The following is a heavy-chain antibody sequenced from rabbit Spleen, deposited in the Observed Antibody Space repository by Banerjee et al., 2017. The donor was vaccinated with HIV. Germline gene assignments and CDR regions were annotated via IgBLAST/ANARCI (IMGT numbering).Heavy chain of an antibody. D-gene: IGHD2-1*01. Sequence: QEQLEESGGGLVKPEGSLTLTCKASGFSFSDRDVMCWVRQAPGKGLEWIGYIDPVFGITYYANWVNGRFSISRENAQNTVFLQMTSLTAADTATYFCARDDGTPGDFSVWGPGTLVT. V-gene: IGHV1S47*01. J-gene: IGHJ4*02. CDR1: GFSFSDRDV. CDR3: ARDDGTPGDFSV. CDR2: IDPVFGIT.